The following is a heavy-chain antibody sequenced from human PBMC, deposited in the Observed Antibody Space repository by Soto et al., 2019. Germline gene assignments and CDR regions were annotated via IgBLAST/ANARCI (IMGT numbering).Heavy chain of an antibody. J-gene: IGHJ6*02. CDR3: ARVFGFGGMDV. V-gene: IGHV4-31*03. CDR1: GGSISSGGYY. Sequence: QVQLQESGPGLVKPSQTLSLTCTVSGGSISSGGYYWSWIRQHPGKGLEWIGYIYYSGSTYYNPSRKXRXTXSXXTSKNQFSLKLSSVTAADTAVYYCARVFGFGGMDVWGQGTTVTVSS. CDR2: IYYSGST. D-gene: IGHD3-10*01.